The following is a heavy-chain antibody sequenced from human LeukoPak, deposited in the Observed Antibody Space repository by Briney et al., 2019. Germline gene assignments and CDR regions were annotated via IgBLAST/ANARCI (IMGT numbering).Heavy chain of an antibody. V-gene: IGHV3-23*01. J-gene: IGHJ3*02. CDR1: RFSFSTYP. D-gene: IGHD1-1*01. CDR2: ISASGDVT. Sequence: GGSLRLSFAASRFSFSTYPMGWVRQAPGKGLEWVSGISASGDVTFHTDPVKGRFTISRDNSKNTLYLQMTSLRAEDTAEYYCAKSLFTSATGTGRAFHIWGQGTMVTVSS. CDR3: AKSLFTSATGTGRAFHI.